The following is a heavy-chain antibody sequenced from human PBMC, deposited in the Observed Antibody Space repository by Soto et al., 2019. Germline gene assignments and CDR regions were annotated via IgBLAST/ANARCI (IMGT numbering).Heavy chain of an antibody. Sequence: VQLVESGGGLVQPGGSLGLYCSASGFTFSSYWMHWVRQAPGKGLVWVSRINSDGSSTTYVDSVKGRFTISRDSAKNMLYLQMNSLRAEDTALYYCARGGDDYGDYWGQGTLVTVSS. CDR3: ARGGDDYGDY. CDR2: INSDGSST. V-gene: IGHV3-74*01. CDR1: GFTFSSYW. J-gene: IGHJ4*02.